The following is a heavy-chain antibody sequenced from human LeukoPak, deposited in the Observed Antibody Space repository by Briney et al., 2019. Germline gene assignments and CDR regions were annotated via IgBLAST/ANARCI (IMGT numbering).Heavy chain of an antibody. CDR3: AKARYYDIFRNYNAMDV. J-gene: IGHJ6*02. CDR1: GFTFSNYA. Sequence: PGGSLRLSCAASGFTFSNYAMGWVRRAPGKGLEWVSAVTGGGGSTYYADSVKGRFTISRDNSKNTLYLQMNSLRAEDTAVYYCAKARYYDIFRNYNAMDVWGQGTTVTVSS. D-gene: IGHD3-9*01. V-gene: IGHV3-23*01. CDR2: VTGGGGST.